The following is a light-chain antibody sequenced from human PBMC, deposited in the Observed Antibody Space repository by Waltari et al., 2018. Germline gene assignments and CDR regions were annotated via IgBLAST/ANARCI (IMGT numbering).Light chain of an antibody. CDR1: QSISSN. CDR2: DVS. V-gene: IGKV3-11*01. CDR3: QHRGNFFT. J-gene: IGKJ3*01. Sequence: EIVLTQSPATLSLSPGGRATLSCRASQSISSNVAWYQQKPGQAPRLLIYDVSNRASGIPDRFSGSGSGTDFTLTSSSLEPEDFAVYYCQHRGNFFTFGPGTKVDIK.